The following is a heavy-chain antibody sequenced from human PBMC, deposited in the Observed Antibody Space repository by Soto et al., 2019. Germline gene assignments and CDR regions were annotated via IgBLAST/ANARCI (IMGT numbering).Heavy chain of an antibody. J-gene: IGHJ4*02. D-gene: IGHD3-22*01. CDR3: AKYQPMTQPRPYFDY. CDR1: GFTFSSYA. Sequence: GGSLRLSCAASGFTFSSYAMSWVRQAPGKGLGWVSAISSSGGSTFYSDSVKGRFTISRDNSRNTLYLQMNSLRAEDTAIYYCAKYQPMTQPRPYFDYWGQGTLVTVSS. CDR2: ISSSGGST. V-gene: IGHV3-23*01.